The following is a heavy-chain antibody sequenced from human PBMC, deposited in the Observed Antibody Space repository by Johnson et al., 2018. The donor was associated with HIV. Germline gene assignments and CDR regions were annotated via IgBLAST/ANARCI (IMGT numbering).Heavy chain of an antibody. V-gene: IGHV3-20*04. CDR3: ARDRWELRGGRDAFDI. CDR2: INWTCGSP. D-gene: IGHD1-26*01. J-gene: IGHJ3*02. Sequence: VHLVESGGGVVRPGGSLRLSCAASGFTFDDYGMSWVRQAPGQGLAWVSTINWTCGSPGSIYSVNGRFTISRDNSKNSLSLQMNRLRAEGTAFDYCARDRWELRGGRDAFDIWGQGTMVTVSS. CDR1: GFTFDDYG.